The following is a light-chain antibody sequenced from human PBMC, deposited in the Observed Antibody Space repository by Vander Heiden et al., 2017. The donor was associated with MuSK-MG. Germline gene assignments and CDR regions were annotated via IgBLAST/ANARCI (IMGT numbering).Light chain of an antibody. V-gene: IGLV2-23*01. CDR2: EGS. J-gene: IGLJ1*01. Sequence: QSALTQPAYVSGSPGQSITISCTGTSSEVGSYNLVSWYQQHPGKAPKLMIYEGSKRPSGVSNRFSGSKSGNTASLTISGLQAEDEADYYCCSYAGSSTYVFGTGTKVTVL. CDR3: CSYAGSSTYV. CDR1: SSEVGSYNL.